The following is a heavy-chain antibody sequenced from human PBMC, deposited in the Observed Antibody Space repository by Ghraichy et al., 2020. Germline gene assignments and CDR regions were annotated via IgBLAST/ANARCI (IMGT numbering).Heavy chain of an antibody. CDR1: GFTFSSFA. V-gene: IGHV3-23*01. D-gene: IGHD4-17*01. CDR3: ALPRYGDYEFDF. Sequence: GSLRLSCAGSGFTFSSFAMSWVRQAPGKGLEWVSGISGSGGYTFYADSVKGRFTTSRDNSKKTLYLQMNSLRAEDTAVYYCALPRYGDYEFDFWGQGTLVTVSS. J-gene: IGHJ4*02. CDR2: ISGSGGYT.